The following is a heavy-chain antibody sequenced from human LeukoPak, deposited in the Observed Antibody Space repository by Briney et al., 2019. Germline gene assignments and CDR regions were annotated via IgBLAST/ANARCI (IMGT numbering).Heavy chain of an antibody. D-gene: IGHD2-15*01. CDR1: GFKFDDYA. V-gene: IGHV3-9*01. J-gene: IGHJ6*02. CDR2: TNWDSNNI. CDR3: AKDSGRCSGGSCHRDYYGLDV. Sequence: PGGSLRLSCAASGFKFDDYAVHWVRQAPGKGLEWVSGTNWDSNNIGYADSVKGRFTISRDNAKNSLYLQMNSLTAEDTALYYCAKDSGRCSGGSCHRDYYGLDVWGQGTTVTVSS.